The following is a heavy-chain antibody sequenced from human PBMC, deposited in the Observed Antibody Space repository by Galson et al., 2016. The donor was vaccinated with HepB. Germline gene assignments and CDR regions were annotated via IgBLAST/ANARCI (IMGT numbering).Heavy chain of an antibody. Sequence: SVKVSCKASGGTLNGYSIAWVRQAPGQGLEWMGGVITIFDKTDYAQKFRGRVTITADESATTTSMELMKLRPDDTAVYYCARGGDSTDHFYFGMVVWGQGTTVTVSS. CDR3: ARGGDSTDHFYFGMVV. V-gene: IGHV1-69*13. CDR2: VITIFDKT. CDR1: GGTLNGYS. J-gene: IGHJ6*02. D-gene: IGHD1-14*01.